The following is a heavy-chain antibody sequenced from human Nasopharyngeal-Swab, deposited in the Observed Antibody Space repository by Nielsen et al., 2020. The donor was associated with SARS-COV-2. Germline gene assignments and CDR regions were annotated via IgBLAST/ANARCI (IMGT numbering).Heavy chain of an antibody. Sequence: GESLKISCAASGFTFSDYYMSWIRQAPGKGLEWVSYISSSSSYTNYADSVKGRFTISRDNAKNSLYLQMNSLRAEDTAAYFCAKGPRYNWDYPSTYFDYWGQGTLVTVSS. CDR3: AKGPRYNWDYPSTYFDY. CDR1: GFTFSDYY. D-gene: IGHD1-7*01. J-gene: IGHJ4*02. V-gene: IGHV3-11*05. CDR2: ISSSSSYT.